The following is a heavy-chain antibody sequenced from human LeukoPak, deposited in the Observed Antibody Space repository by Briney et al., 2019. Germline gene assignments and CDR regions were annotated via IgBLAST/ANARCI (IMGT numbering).Heavy chain of an antibody. D-gene: IGHD3-16*01. CDR2: ISAYNGNT. V-gene: IGHV1-18*01. Sequence: ASVKVSCKASGYTFTSYGISWVRQAPGQGLEWMGWISAYNGNTNYAQKLQGRVTMTTDTSTSTAYMELRSLRSDDTAVYYCARDRPDYVWGSYRYHYGMDVWGQGTTVTVSS. J-gene: IGHJ6*02. CDR1: GYTFTSYG. CDR3: ARDRPDYVWGSYRYHYGMDV.